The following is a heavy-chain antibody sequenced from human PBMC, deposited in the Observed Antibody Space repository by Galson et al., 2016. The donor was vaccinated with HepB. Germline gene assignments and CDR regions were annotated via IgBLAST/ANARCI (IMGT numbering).Heavy chain of an antibody. Sequence: SVKVSCKASGYTFSDYSIHWLRQAPGEGPEWMGQINPNTGGTNYAQKFQGRVTMTWDTSISTAYMQLTRLRSDDTAVYYCARDYPVFIQLVSLAARLDVWGQGTTVTVSS. V-gene: IGHV1-2*06. D-gene: IGHD5-24*01. J-gene: IGHJ6*02. CDR3: ARDYPVFIQLVSLAARLDV. CDR2: INPNTGGT. CDR1: GYTFSDYS.